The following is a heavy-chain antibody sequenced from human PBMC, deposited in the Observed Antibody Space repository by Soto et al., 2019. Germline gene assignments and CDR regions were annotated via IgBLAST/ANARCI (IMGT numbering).Heavy chain of an antibody. CDR1: GGSISSYY. D-gene: IGHD3-16*01. CDR2: IYYSGST. Sequence: ASETLSLTCTVSGGSISSYYWSWIRQPPGKGLEWIGYIYYSGSTNYNPSLKSRVTISVDTSKNQFSLKLSSVTAADTAVYYCARGGFLGYYFDYWGQGTLVTVSS. V-gene: IGHV4-59*01. CDR3: ARGGFLGYYFDY. J-gene: IGHJ4*02.